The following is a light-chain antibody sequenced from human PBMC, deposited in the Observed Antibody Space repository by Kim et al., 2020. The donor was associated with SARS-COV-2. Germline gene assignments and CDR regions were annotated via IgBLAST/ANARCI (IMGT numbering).Light chain of an antibody. Sequence: DIQMTQSPSSLSASVGDRVTITCRASQSITSYLNWYQQRPGKAPKLLIYAASSLQSGVPSRFSGSRSGTDFTLTISSLQPEDFATYFCQQSYSTRLTFGGGTKVDIK. CDR1: QSITSY. CDR2: AAS. CDR3: QQSYSTRLT. J-gene: IGKJ4*01. V-gene: IGKV1-39*01.